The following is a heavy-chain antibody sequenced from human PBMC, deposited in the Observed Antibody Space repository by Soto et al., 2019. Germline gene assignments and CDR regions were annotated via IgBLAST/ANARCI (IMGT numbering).Heavy chain of an antibody. CDR1: GFTFSSNY. Sequence: GGSLRLSCAASGFTFSSNYMSWVRQAPGKVLEWVSVIYSGGSTYYADSVKGRSTICRDNSKNTLYLQMNSLRAEDTAVYYCARATTDYGDVDAFDIWGQGTMVTVS. CDR3: ARATTDYGDVDAFDI. J-gene: IGHJ3*02. V-gene: IGHV3-53*01. D-gene: IGHD4-17*01. CDR2: IYSGGST.